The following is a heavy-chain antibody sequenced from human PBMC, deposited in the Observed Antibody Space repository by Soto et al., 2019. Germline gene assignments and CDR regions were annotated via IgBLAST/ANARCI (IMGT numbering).Heavy chain of an antibody. Sequence: GGSLRLSSAASGFTFSGYWMSWVRQAPGKGLERVANIKQDGSEKHYVDSVKGRFTISRGNAKNSLYLQMNGLRAEDTAVYSCAGVDCGGGSCYSCGNWFDPWGQGTLVTVAS. CDR1: GFTFSGYW. CDR2: IKQDGSEK. D-gene: IGHD2-15*01. V-gene: IGHV3-7*03. J-gene: IGHJ5*02. CDR3: AGVDCGGGSCYSCGNWFDP.